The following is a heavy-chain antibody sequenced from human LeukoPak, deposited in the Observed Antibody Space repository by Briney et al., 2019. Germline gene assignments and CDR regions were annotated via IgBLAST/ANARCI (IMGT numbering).Heavy chain of an antibody. CDR3: ASGPYYYDSSGYPV. J-gene: IGHJ4*02. D-gene: IGHD3-22*01. CDR1: GFTVSSNY. V-gene: IGHV3-66*01. Sequence: GGSLRLSCAASGFTVSSNYMSWVRQAPGKGLEWVSVIYSGGSTYYADSVKGRFTISRDTSKNTLYLQMNSLRAEDTAVYYSASGPYYYDSSGYPVWGQGTLVTVSS. CDR2: IYSGGST.